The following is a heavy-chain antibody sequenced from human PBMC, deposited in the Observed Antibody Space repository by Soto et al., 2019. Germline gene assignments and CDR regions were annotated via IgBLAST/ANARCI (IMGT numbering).Heavy chain of an antibody. D-gene: IGHD6-19*01. V-gene: IGHV4-59*01. CDR2: VYYTGST. Sequence: SETLSLTCSFSGGSISGSYWSWIRQSPGKGLEWLGYVYYTGSTNYSPSLRSRVSISVDTSKNEFSLRLSSVTAADTAVYFCARSVAVPGAHIDYWGQGTQVTVSS. CDR1: GGSISGSY. J-gene: IGHJ4*02. CDR3: ARSVAVPGAHIDY.